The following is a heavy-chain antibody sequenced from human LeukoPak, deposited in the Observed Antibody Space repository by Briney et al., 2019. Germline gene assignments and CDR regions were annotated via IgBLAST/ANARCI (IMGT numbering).Heavy chain of an antibody. Sequence: GGSLRLSCAASGFTFSSYAMHWVRQAPGKGLEYVSAISSNGGSTYYANSVKGRFTISRDNSKNTLYLQMGSLRAEDMAVYYCARDRSSGDEGYYYYMDVRGKGTTVTISS. CDR1: GFTFSSYA. V-gene: IGHV3-64*01. CDR2: ISSNGGST. CDR3: ARDRSSGDEGYYYYMDV. J-gene: IGHJ6*03. D-gene: IGHD6-19*01.